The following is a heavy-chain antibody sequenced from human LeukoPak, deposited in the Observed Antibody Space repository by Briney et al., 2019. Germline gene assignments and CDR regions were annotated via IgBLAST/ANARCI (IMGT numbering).Heavy chain of an antibody. CDR2: ISANSDGK. CDR1: GFTFRSYA. D-gene: IGHD3-3*01. CDR3: ARKRGVGVDRNAFDI. Sequence: ASVKLSCEASGFTFRSYAMSWVRQAPGQGLEWISGISANSDGKVYAQKLQGRVTMTRDTSISTAYMELSRLRSDDTAVYYCARKRGVGVDRNAFDIWGQGTMVTVSS. J-gene: IGHJ3*02. V-gene: IGHV1-2*02.